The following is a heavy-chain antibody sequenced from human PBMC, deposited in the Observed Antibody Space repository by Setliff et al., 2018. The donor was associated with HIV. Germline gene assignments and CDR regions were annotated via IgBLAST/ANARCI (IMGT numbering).Heavy chain of an antibody. Sequence: SETLSLTCAVSGYSISSGCYWGWIRQPPGKGLEWIGSMYHTGSTYYSPSLNSRFTISVDTSKNHFSLKLTSVTAADTAVYYCARDRGRGYDYPIQGYFDYWGQGTLVTV. J-gene: IGHJ4*02. D-gene: IGHD5-12*01. CDR3: ARDRGRGYDYPIQGYFDY. CDR2: MYHTGST. V-gene: IGHV4-38-2*02. CDR1: GYSISSGCY.